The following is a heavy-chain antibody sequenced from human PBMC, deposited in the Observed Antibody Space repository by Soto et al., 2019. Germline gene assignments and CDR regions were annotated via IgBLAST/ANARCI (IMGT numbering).Heavy chain of an antibody. Sequence: QVQLQESGPGLVKPSQTLSLTCTVSGGSISSGGYYWSWIRQHPGKGLEWIGYIYYSGSTYYNPSRKSRVTISVDTSKNQFSLKLSSVTAADTAVYYCARSGYSYGPNPLLYWGQGTLVTASS. CDR3: ARSGYSYGPNPLLY. V-gene: IGHV4-31*03. D-gene: IGHD5-18*01. CDR2: IYYSGST. J-gene: IGHJ4*02. CDR1: GGSISSGGYY.